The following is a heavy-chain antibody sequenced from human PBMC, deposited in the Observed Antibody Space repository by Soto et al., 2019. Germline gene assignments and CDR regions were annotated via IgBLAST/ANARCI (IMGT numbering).Heavy chain of an antibody. D-gene: IGHD3-22*01. CDR1: GCSISRYY. CDR3: ARYYYDSSGYYGGLAFDI. V-gene: IGHV4-59*01. Sequence: SETLCLTCTVSGCSISRYYWSWIRQPPGKGLEWIGYIYYSGSTNYNPSLKSRVTISVDTSKNQFSLKLSSVTAADTAVYYCARYYYDSSGYYGGLAFDIWGQGTMVTVSS. CDR2: IYYSGST. J-gene: IGHJ3*02.